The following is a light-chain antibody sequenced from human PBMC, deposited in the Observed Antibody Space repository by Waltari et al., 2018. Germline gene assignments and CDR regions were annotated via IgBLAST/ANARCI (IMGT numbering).Light chain of an antibody. CDR2: NNN. J-gene: IGLJ3*02. CDR1: TSNIGAHL. V-gene: IGLV1-47*02. CDR3: AVWDERVRGRV. Sequence: QSVLTQPPSASGTPGQRVTISCSGSTSNIGAHLVYWYQQLPGKAPNLPIYNNNQRPSGVPYRFSDSKSGTSASLAISGLRSEDEAEYYCAVWDERVRGRVFGGGTKLTVV.